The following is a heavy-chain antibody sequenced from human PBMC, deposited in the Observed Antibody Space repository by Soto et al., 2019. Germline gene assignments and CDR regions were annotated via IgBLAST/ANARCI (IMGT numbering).Heavy chain of an antibody. V-gene: IGHV2-5*01. Sequence: QITLKESRPTLVKPTQTLTLTCTFSGFSLSASGVGVGWIRQPPGKALEWLVLIYWNDEKRYNPSLRSRLTITKNTSNNQVVLIMTNMNPVDTATYYCAHQIIYHYYDMDVWGQGTPVTVCS. D-gene: IGHD2-2*02. CDR1: GFSLSASGVG. CDR2: IYWNDEK. CDR3: AHQIIYHYYDMDV. J-gene: IGHJ6*02.